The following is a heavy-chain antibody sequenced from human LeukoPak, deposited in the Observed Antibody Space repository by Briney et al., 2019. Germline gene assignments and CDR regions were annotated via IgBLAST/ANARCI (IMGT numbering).Heavy chain of an antibody. CDR3: ARDERLVASGSYLPD. D-gene: IGHD1-26*01. CDR1: GFTVSSNY. CDR2: IYSGGST. V-gene: IGHV3-66*01. Sequence: GGSLRLSCAAFGFTVSSNYMSWVRQAPGKGLEWVSVIYSGGSTYYADSVKGRFTISRDNSKNTLYLQMNSLRAEDTAVYYCARDERLVASGSYLPDWGQGTLVTVSS. J-gene: IGHJ4*02.